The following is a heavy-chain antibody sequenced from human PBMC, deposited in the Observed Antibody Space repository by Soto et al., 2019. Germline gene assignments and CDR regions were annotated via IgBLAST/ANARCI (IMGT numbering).Heavy chain of an antibody. Sequence: QVQLVQSGAEVKKPGASVKVSCKASGYTFTSYGISWVRQAPGQGLEWMGWISAYNGNTNYAQKLQVRVTMTTDTTTSTAYMELRSLRSDDTAVYYCARDKTDSVVVTAITNYGMDVWGQGTKVTVSS. CDR3: ARDKTDSVVVTAITNYGMDV. V-gene: IGHV1-18*01. CDR2: ISAYNGNT. D-gene: IGHD2-21*02. J-gene: IGHJ6*02. CDR1: GYTFTSYG.